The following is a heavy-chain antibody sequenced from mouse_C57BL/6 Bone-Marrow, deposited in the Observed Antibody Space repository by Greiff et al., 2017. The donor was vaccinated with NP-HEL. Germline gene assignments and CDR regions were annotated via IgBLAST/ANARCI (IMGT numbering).Heavy chain of an antibody. Sequence: QVQLQQPGAELVRPGSSVKLSCKASGYTFTSYWMHWVKQRPIQGLEWIGNIDPSDSETHYNQKFKDKATLTVDKSSSTAYMQLSSLTSEDSAVYYGARRRSGYPYDYWGQGTTLTVSS. J-gene: IGHJ2*01. D-gene: IGHD3-2*02. V-gene: IGHV1-52*01. CDR2: IDPSDSET. CDR3: ARRRSGYPYDY. CDR1: GYTFTSYW.